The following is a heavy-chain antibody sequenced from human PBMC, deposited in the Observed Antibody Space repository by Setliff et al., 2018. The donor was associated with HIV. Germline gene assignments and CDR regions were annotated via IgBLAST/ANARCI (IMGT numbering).Heavy chain of an antibody. Sequence: ASVKVSCKASGYIFSGYYLHWVRQAPGQGLEWMGMINPSGASTSYAQKFQVRVTMTRDTSTSTVYMELSSLRSEDTAVYYCARDRITMIVVGRQTGWFDPWGQGTLVTVSS. D-gene: IGHD3-22*01. CDR2: INPSGAST. CDR1: GYIFSGYY. J-gene: IGHJ5*02. V-gene: IGHV1-46*03. CDR3: ARDRITMIVVGRQTGWFDP.